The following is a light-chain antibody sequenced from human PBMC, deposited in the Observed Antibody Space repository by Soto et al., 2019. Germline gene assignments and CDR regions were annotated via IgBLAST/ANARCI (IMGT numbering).Light chain of an antibody. J-gene: IGKJ2*01. Sequence: DVVMTQSPLSLPVTLGQPASISCRSSQSLQYSDGNTYLNWFQQRPGQSPRRLIYKVSNRDSGVQKGCGGGGSGIYFTQKTSRGGAEVVGVYYGRQATNWPPYIFGQGTKLEIK. CDR2: KVS. CDR1: QSLQYSDGNTY. CDR3: RQATNWPPYI. V-gene: IGKV2-30*01.